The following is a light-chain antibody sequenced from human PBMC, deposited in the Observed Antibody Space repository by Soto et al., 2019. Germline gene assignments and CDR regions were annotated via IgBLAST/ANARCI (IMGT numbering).Light chain of an antibody. V-gene: IGKV2-28*01. CDR3: MQGLLAPQIN. J-gene: IGKJ5*01. Sequence: DLVMTQSPLSLPVTPGEPAAISCSSSQSLLHSNGDNYLDWYLQKPGQSPQLPIYLGSSRVSVVPDRFSGSGSFTDFTLRSIRVEAEDVGFCYSMQGLLAPQINFGQGTRHEIK. CDR1: QSLLHSNGDNY. CDR2: LGS.